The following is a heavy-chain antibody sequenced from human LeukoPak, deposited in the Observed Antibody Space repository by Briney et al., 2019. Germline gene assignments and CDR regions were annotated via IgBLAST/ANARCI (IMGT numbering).Heavy chain of an antibody. CDR3: AKVGDYSNYYGY. Sequence: GGSLGLSCAASGFTFNGYAMSWVRQAPGKGLEWVSAMSANGDSTYNVDSVRGRFTISRDNSKNTLYLQMNSLRAEDTAVYYCAKVGDYSNYYGYWGQGTLVTVSS. D-gene: IGHD4-11*01. CDR2: MSANGDST. V-gene: IGHV3-23*01. CDR1: GFTFNGYA. J-gene: IGHJ4*02.